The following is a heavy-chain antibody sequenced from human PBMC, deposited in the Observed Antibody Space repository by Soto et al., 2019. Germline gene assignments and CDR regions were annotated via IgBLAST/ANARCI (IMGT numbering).Heavy chain of an antibody. CDR1: GYIFTNYD. Sequence: QVQLVQSGAEVKKPGASVKVSCKASGYIFTNYDIGWVRQAPGQGLEWMGWISPYSGNTKYVGNLQGRVTMTTDTSTSTAYMELRSLRSDDTAVYFCVRFASSGWNTGGYWGQGTLVTVSS. D-gene: IGHD6-19*01. CDR2: ISPYSGNT. V-gene: IGHV1-18*01. CDR3: VRFASSGWNTGGY. J-gene: IGHJ4*02.